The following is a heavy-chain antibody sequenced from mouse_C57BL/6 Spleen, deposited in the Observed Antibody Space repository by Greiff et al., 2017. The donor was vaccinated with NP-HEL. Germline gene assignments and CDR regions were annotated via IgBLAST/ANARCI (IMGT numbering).Heavy chain of an antibody. CDR1: GFTFSSYA. D-gene: IGHD1-1*01. Sequence: EVMLVESGEGLVKPGGSLKLSCAASGFTFSSYAMSWVRQTPEKRLEWVAYISSGGDYIYYADTLKGRFTISRDNVRNTLYLQMSSLKSEDTAMYYCTRGHYYGSSYWYFDVWGTGTTVTVSS. CDR2: ISSGGDYI. J-gene: IGHJ1*03. CDR3: TRGHYYGSSYWYFDV. V-gene: IGHV5-9-1*02.